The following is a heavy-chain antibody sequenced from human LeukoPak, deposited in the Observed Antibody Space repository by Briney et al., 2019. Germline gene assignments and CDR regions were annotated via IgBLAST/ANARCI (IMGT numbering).Heavy chain of an antibody. D-gene: IGHD6-19*01. Sequence: SETLSLTCAVSGGSVTSQWWSWVRQPPGKGLEWIGEIFHTGSTNSNPSLKSRVTLSVDKSKNQFSLKLTSVTAADTAVYYCAKSPIAVAGSFDYWGQGTLVTVSS. CDR1: GGSVTSQW. CDR2: IFHTGST. J-gene: IGHJ4*02. V-gene: IGHV4-4*02. CDR3: AKSPIAVAGSFDY.